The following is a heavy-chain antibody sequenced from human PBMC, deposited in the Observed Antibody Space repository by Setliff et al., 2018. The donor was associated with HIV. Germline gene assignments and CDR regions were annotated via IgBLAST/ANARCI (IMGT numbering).Heavy chain of an antibody. Sequence: PSETLSLTCSVSGGSFSGYYWSWIRQPPGKGLEWIGYIYIYNSGSTNYNPSLTSRVTISADTSRNQFSLELTSVTAADTAIYYCARGVNFDYWGQGTQVTVSS. CDR2: IYIYNSGST. J-gene: IGHJ4*02. CDR1: GGSFSGYY. CDR3: ARGVNFDY. V-gene: IGHV4-59*01. D-gene: IGHD3-3*01.